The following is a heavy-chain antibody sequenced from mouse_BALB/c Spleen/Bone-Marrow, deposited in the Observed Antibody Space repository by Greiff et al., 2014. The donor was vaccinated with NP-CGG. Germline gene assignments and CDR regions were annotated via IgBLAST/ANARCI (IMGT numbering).Heavy chain of an antibody. CDR2: IDPANGNT. CDR1: GFNIKDTY. Sequence: EVQLQQSGAELVKPGASVKLSCTASGFNIKDTYMHWVKQRPEQGLEWIGRIDPANGNTKYDPKFQGKATITADTSSSTAYLQLSSLTSEDTAVYYCARYYRYYYAMDYWGQGTSVTVSS. V-gene: IGHV14-3*02. CDR3: ARYYRYYYAMDY. D-gene: IGHD1-1*01. J-gene: IGHJ4*01.